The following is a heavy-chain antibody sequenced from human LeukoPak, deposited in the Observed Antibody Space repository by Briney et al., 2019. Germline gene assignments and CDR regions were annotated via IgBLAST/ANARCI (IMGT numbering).Heavy chain of an antibody. D-gene: IGHD3-22*01. CDR1: GFTFDDYA. Sequence: GGSLRLSCAASGFTFDDYAMHWVRHAQGKGMEWESGISWNIRSIGYAYSVKGLFTISTDNAENSLYLQMNSLRAEDTALYYCSKDRAGWLLTYFDYWGQGTLVTVSS. CDR2: ISWNIRSI. V-gene: IGHV3-9*01. CDR3: SKDRAGWLLTYFDY. J-gene: IGHJ4*02.